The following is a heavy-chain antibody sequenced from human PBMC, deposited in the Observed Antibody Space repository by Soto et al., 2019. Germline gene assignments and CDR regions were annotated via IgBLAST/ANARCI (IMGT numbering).Heavy chain of an antibody. D-gene: IGHD1-1*01. J-gene: IGHJ4*02. CDR3: ARASLQTGTLDY. V-gene: IGHV4-34*01. CDR1: GGSFSGYY. Sequence: PSETLSLTCTVYGGSFSGYYWSWIRQPPGKGLEWIGEINHSGSTNYNPSLKSRVTISVDTSKNQFSLKLSSVTAADTAVYYCARASLQTGTLDYWGQGTLVTVSS. CDR2: INHSGST.